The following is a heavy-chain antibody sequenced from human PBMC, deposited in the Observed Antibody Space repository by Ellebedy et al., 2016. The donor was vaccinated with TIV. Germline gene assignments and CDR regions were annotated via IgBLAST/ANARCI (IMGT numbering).Heavy chain of an antibody. CDR1: GFTFSNFD. J-gene: IGHJ4*02. Sequence: PGGSLRLSCAASGFTFSNFDMDWVRQAPGKGLEWVAVISHDGSLKFYADSVKGRFSISRDNSKNTLYLKMNSLRVEDTAVYYCAKGKVDNWMDAGSLDYWGQGSLGTVSS. D-gene: IGHD1-20*01. CDR2: ISHDGSLK. V-gene: IGHV3-30*18. CDR3: AKGKVDNWMDAGSLDY.